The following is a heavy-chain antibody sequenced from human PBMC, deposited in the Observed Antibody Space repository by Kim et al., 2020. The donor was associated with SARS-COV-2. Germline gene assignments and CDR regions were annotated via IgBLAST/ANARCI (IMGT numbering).Heavy chain of an antibody. CDR1: GGSFSGYY. CDR2: INHSGST. J-gene: IGHJ4*02. D-gene: IGHD4-17*01. CDR3: ARGRDYPLDY. V-gene: IGHV4-34*01. Sequence: SETLSLTCAVYGGSFSGYYWSWIRQPPGKGLEWIGEINHSGSTNYNPSLKSRVTISVDTSKNQFSLKLSSVTAADTAVYYCARGRDYPLDYWGQGTLVTV.